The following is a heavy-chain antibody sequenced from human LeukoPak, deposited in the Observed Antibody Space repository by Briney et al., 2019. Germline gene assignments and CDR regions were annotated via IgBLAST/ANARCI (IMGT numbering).Heavy chain of an antibody. D-gene: IGHD3-10*01. CDR3: AKDRTLTVLLWFGAFDY. CDR2: IRYDGSNK. Sequence: GGSLRLSCAASGFTFSSYGMHWVRQAPGKGLEWVAFIRYDGSNKYYADSVKGRFTISRDNSKNTLYLQMNSLRAEDTAVYYCAKDRTLTVLLWFGAFDYWGQGTLVTVSS. V-gene: IGHV3-30*02. J-gene: IGHJ4*02. CDR1: GFTFSSYG.